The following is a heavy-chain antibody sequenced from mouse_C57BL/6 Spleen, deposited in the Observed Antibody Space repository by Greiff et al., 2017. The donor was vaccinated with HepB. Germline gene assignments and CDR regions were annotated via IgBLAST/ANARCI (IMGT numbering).Heavy chain of an antibody. D-gene: IGHD1-1*01. J-gene: IGHJ1*03. CDR2: IDPSESYT. Sequence: QVQPQQPGAELVKPGASVKLSCKASGYTFTSYWMQWVKQRPGQGLEWSGEIDPSESYTKYNQKFKGKATLTVDKSSSTAYMQLSSLTSEDSAVYYCANYYGSSYWYFDVWGTGTTVTVSS. V-gene: IGHV1-50*01. CDR3: ANYYGSSYWYFDV. CDR1: GYTFTSYW.